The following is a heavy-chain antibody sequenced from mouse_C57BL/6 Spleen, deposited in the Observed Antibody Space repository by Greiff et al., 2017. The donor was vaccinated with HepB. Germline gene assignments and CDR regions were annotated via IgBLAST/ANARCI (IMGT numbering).Heavy chain of an antibody. D-gene: IGHD1-1*01. CDR3: ARSRSTDY. J-gene: IGHJ2*01. CDR1: GYTFTSYW. V-gene: IGHV1-59*01. Sequence: QVQLQQSGAELVRPGTSVKLSCKASGYTFTSYWIHWVKQRPGQGLEWIGVIDPSDSYTNYNQKFKGKATLTVDTSSSTAYMQLSSLTSEDSAVYYCARSRSTDYWGQGTTLTVSS. CDR2: IDPSDSYT.